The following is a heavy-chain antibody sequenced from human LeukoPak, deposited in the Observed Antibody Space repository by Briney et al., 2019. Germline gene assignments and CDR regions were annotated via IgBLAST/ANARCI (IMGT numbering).Heavy chain of an antibody. J-gene: IGHJ4*02. CDR2: LYSGGST. D-gene: IGHD1-26*01. V-gene: IGHV3-66*01. Sequence: GGSLRLSCAASGSTVSSNYMSWVRQAPGKGLEWVSVLYSGGSTYYADSVKGRFTISRDKSKNTLYLQMNSLRAEDTAVYYCASLTKGSFFDYWGQGTLVTVSS. CDR1: GSTVSSNY. CDR3: ASLTKGSFFDY.